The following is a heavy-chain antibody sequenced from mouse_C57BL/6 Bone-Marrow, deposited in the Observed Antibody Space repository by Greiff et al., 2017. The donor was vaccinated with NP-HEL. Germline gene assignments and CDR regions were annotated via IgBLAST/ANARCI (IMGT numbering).Heavy chain of an antibody. J-gene: IGHJ2*01. CDR3: AGSYDYYYFDY. CDR1: GYTFTSYW. Sequence: QVQLQQPGAELVKPGASVKLSCKASGYTFTSYWMHWVKQRTGQGLEWIGMIHPNSGSTNYNEKFKSKATLTVDKSSSTAYMQLSSLTSEDSAVYYCAGSYDYYYFDYWGQGTTLTVSS. CDR2: IHPNSGST. D-gene: IGHD2-4*01. V-gene: IGHV1-64*01.